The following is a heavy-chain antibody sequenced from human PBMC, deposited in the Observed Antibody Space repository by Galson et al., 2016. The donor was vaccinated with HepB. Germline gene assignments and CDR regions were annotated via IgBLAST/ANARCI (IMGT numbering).Heavy chain of an antibody. CDR1: GFTFSTSA. CDR2: ISSTSHST. Sequence: SLRLSCAASGFTFSTSAMSWVRQAPGQGLEWVSAISSTSHSTYYADSVKGRFTISRDNAKNTLFLQMDSLNIDDTAVYYCAKGWCGPDAWGQGTLVTVSS. D-gene: IGHD3-3*01. J-gene: IGHJ5*02. V-gene: IGHV3-23*01. CDR3: AKGWCGPDA.